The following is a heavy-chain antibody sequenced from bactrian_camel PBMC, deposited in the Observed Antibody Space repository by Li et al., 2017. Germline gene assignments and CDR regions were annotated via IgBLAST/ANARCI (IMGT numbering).Heavy chain of an antibody. CDR3: ANLYFRDGGWYDGWYAAANWRY. V-gene: IGHV3S53*01. D-gene: IGHD3*01. Sequence: HVQLVESGGGSVQAGDSLKLSCAASGNPLKSRFMTWFRQAPGKEREGVASLDAGGTAKYADPVKDRFTVSKDNAKNTLYLQMSNLKPEDTAIYYRANLYFRDGGWYDGWYAAANWRYWGQGTQVTVS. CDR2: LDAGGTA. CDR1: GNPLKSRF. J-gene: IGHJ4*01.